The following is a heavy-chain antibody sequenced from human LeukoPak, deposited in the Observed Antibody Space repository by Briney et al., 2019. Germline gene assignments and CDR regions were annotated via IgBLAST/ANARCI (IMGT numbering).Heavy chain of an antibody. Sequence: GGSLRLSCAASGFTFSSYWMSWVRQAPGKGLEWVANIEQDGSEKYYVDSVKGRFTISRDNGKNALYLQMNSLRAEDTAVYYCAELGITMIGGVWGKGTTVTISS. CDR3: AELGITMIGGV. V-gene: IGHV3-7*01. J-gene: IGHJ6*04. CDR2: IEQDGSEK. CDR1: GFTFSSYW. D-gene: IGHD3-10*02.